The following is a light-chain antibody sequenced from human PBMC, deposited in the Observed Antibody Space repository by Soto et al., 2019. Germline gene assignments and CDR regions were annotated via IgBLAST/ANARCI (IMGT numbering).Light chain of an antibody. CDR2: ATS. Sequence: EIVLTQSPGTLSLSSGERATLSCRASQSVSSSYLAWYQQKPGQAPRLLVYATSSRANGIPDRFSGRGSGTDFTLTISRLEPEDFAVYYCQQYGSSSFTFGQGTKLEIK. CDR1: QSVSSSY. CDR3: QQYGSSSFT. J-gene: IGKJ2*01. V-gene: IGKV3-20*01.